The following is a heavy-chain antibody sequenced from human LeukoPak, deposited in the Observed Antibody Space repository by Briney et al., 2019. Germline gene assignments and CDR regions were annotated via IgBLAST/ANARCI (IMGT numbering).Heavy chain of an antibody. CDR2: IVVGSGNT. Sequence: ASVKVSRKASGFTFTSSVVQWVRQARGQRLEWIGWIVVGSGNTNYAQKFQERVTITRDMSTSTAYMELSSLRSEDTAVYYCAAEMDTAMALDYWGQGTLVTVSS. CDR3: AAEMDTAMALDY. CDR1: GFTFTSSV. D-gene: IGHD5-18*01. J-gene: IGHJ4*02. V-gene: IGHV1-58*01.